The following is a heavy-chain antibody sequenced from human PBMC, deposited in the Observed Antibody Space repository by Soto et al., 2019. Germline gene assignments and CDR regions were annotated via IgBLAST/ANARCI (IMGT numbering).Heavy chain of an antibody. CDR3: ARERKFDFWRKGLDV. Sequence: ASVKVSCKASGYTFTTYDINWVRQAPGQGLEWLGWMDPNSGGTGYAQNFQGRITMTRNISRNTAHMELSSLQSEDTAVYYCARERKFDFWRKGLDVWGQGTTVTVSS. D-gene: IGHD3-3*01. CDR1: GYTFTTYD. CDR2: MDPNSGGT. V-gene: IGHV1-8*01. J-gene: IGHJ6*02.